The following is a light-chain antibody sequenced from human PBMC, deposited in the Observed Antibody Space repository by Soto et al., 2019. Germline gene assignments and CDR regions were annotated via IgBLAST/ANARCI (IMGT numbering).Light chain of an antibody. J-gene: IGKJ2*01. Sequence: DIVMTQTPLFSPVTLGQPASISCRSSESLVHSDGNTYLSWLHQRPGQPPRLLIYRISNRLSGVPDRFSGSGAGTDCTLKISRVEAEDVGVYYFMHTTRSVYTFGQGTKLEI. CDR2: RIS. CDR3: MHTTRSVYT. V-gene: IGKV2-24*01. CDR1: ESLVHSDGNTY.